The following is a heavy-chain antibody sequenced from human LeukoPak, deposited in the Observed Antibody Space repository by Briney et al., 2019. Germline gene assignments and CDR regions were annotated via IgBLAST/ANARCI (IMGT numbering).Heavy chain of an antibody. D-gene: IGHD3-10*01. J-gene: IGHJ4*02. CDR2: IDHSGNT. V-gene: IGHV4-61*08. Sequence: TSQTLSLTCTVSGGSISSGGYYWSWIRQPPGKGLEWIGYIDHSGNTNCDPSLKSRVTISVDTSKNQFSLKLNSVTAADTAMYYCAGTKHGGYWGQGTLVTVSS. CDR3: AGTKHGGY. CDR1: GGSISSGGYY.